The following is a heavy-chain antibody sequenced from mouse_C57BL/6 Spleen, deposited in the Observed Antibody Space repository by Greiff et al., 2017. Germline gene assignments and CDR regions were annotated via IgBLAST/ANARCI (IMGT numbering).Heavy chain of an antibody. Sequence: VQLQESVTELVKPGASVKLSCKASGYTITSYWMHWVKQRPGQGLEWIGNINPSNGGTNYNEKFKSKATLTVDKSSSTAYMQLSSLTSEDSAFYYCARIITTVVANYFDYWGQGTTLTVSS. CDR2: INPSNGGT. CDR1: GYTITSYW. J-gene: IGHJ2*01. D-gene: IGHD1-1*01. CDR3: ARIITTVVANYFDY. V-gene: IGHV1-53*01.